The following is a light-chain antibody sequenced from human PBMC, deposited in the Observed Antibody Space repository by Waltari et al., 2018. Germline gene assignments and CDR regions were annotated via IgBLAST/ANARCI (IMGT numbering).Light chain of an antibody. CDR3: QSYDSSLSGSV. CDR2: VNS. CDR1: SSNIGAGSD. Sequence: QSVLAQPPSVSGAPGQRVTISCSGSSSNIGAGSDVHWYQHLPGTAPKLLIYVNSIRPSRVPDRFPGSKSGTSASLAITGLQAEDEADYYCQSYDSSLSGSVFGGGTKLTVL. J-gene: IGLJ3*02. V-gene: IGLV1-40*01.